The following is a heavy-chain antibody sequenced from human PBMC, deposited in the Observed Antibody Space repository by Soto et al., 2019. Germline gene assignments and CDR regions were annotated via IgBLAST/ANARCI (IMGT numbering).Heavy chain of an antibody. Sequence: GASVKVSCKASGGTFSSYAISWVRQAPGQGLEWMGGIIPIFGTANYAQKFQGRVTITADESTSTAYMELSSLRSEDTAVYYCASLGDYDILTGYYRKTGFDPWGQGTLVTVSS. CDR2: IIPIFGTA. CDR1: GGTFSSYA. CDR3: ASLGDYDILTGYYRKTGFDP. D-gene: IGHD3-9*01. V-gene: IGHV1-69*13. J-gene: IGHJ5*02.